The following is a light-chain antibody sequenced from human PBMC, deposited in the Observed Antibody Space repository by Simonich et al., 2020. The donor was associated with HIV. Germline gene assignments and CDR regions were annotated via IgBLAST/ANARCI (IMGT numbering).Light chain of an antibody. V-gene: IGKV4-1*01. Sequence: DIVMTQSPDSLAVSLGERATIHCKSSRNILYSSNNKNYLAWYQQKPGQPPNLLSYWSSTRESGVPDRFSASGSGTDFTLSISSLQAEDVAVYYCQQYYSTPPTFGQGTKVEIK. J-gene: IGKJ1*01. CDR2: WSS. CDR3: QQYYSTPPT. CDR1: RNILYSSNNKNY.